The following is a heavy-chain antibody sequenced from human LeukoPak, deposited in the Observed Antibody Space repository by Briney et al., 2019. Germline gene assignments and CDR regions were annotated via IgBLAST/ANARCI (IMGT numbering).Heavy chain of an antibody. CDR2: TYYRSKWYQ. D-gene: IGHD2-2*01. V-gene: IGHV6-1*01. CDR1: GDSVPSNSAA. Sequence: SQTLSLTCAISGDSVPSNSAAWNWLRQSPSRGLEWLGRTYYRSKWYQDYAVSVKTVITINPDTSKNQFSLQLNSVTPEDTAVYYCARDFCSSTSCRERKGAFDIWGQGTMVTVSS. J-gene: IGHJ3*02. CDR3: ARDFCSSTSCRERKGAFDI.